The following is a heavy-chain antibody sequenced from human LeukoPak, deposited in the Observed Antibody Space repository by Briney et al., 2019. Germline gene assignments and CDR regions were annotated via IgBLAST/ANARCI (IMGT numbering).Heavy chain of an antibody. CDR3: ATVHGPYDSSDKDYYGMDV. Sequence: PGGSLRLSCAASGFTFSDYYMSWIRQAPGKGLEWVSYISSSGSTIYYADSVKGRFTISRDNAKNSLYLQMNSLRSEDTAVYYCATVHGPYDSSDKDYYGMDVWGQGTTVTVSS. D-gene: IGHD3-22*01. V-gene: IGHV3-11*01. CDR1: GFTFSDYY. J-gene: IGHJ6*02. CDR2: ISSSGSTI.